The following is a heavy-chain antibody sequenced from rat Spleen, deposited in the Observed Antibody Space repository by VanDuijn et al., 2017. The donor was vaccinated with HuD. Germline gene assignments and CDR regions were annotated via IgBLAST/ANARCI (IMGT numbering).Heavy chain of an antibody. D-gene: IGHD1-9*01. Sequence: QVQLKESGPGLVQPSQTLSLTCTVSGFTLTSYKVHWIRQPTGKGLEWMGIIWSGGSTDYNSALKSRLSISRDTSKSQVFLKMNSLQTEDIATYYCARSFYGYNYDHFDYWGQGVMVTVSS. V-gene: IGHV2-30*01. J-gene: IGHJ2*01. CDR1: GFTLTSYK. CDR2: IWSGGST. CDR3: ARSFYGYNYDHFDY.